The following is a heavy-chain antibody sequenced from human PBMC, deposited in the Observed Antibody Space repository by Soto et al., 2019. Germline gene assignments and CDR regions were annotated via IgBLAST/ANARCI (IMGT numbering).Heavy chain of an antibody. CDR2: MYHSGST. Sequence: QVQLQESGPGLVKPSGTLSLTCTVSGGSINSDYWWTWVRQPPGKGLEWIAEMYHSGSTNYNPSLKSRVTISVDKSKNQISLKLSSVTAADTAVYYCARVLSSGWSRFDSWGQGTLVTVSS. J-gene: IGHJ4*02. V-gene: IGHV4-4*02. D-gene: IGHD6-19*01. CDR3: ARVLSSGWSRFDS. CDR1: GGSINSDYW.